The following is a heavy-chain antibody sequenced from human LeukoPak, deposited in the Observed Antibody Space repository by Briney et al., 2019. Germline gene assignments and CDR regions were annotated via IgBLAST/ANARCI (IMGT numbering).Heavy chain of an antibody. CDR2: ISSNGGST. CDR1: GFTFSSYD. Sequence: GGSLRLSCAASGFTFSSYDMYWVRQAPGKGLEYVSGISSNGGSTYYANSVKGRLTIPRDNSKNTLYLQMGSLRAEDMAVYYCARVVLSSGWLDYWGQGTLVTVSS. J-gene: IGHJ4*02. CDR3: ARVVLSSGWLDY. V-gene: IGHV3-64*01. D-gene: IGHD6-19*01.